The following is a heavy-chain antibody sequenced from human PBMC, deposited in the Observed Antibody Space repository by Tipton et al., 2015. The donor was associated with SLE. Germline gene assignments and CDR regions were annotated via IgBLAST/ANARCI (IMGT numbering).Heavy chain of an antibody. CDR3: ARLQFIFGGMDV. D-gene: IGHD3-3*01. CDR1: GGSFSGNY. CDR2: ITHSGGT. J-gene: IGHJ6*04. Sequence: GLVKPSQTLSLTCAVYGGSFSGNYWVWIRQPPGQGLEWIGEITHSGGTNYNPSLKSRVSISGDKSRKEFSLKVTSVTAVDTGVYYCARLQFIFGGMDVWGTGTAVTVSS. V-gene: IGHV4-34*01.